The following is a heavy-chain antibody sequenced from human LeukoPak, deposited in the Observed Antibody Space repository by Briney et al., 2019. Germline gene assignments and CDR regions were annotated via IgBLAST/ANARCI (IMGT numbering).Heavy chain of an antibody. CDR3: AKVRAKWALLSSSTDAFDI. CDR1: GFTFSSYG. CDR2: IRYDGSNK. V-gene: IGHV3-30*02. Sequence: PGGFLRLSCAASGFTFSSYGMHWVRQAPGKGLEWVAFIRYDGSNKYYADSVKGRFTISRDNSKNTLYLQMDSLRVEDTAVYYCAKVRAKWALLSSSTDAFDIWGQGTMVTVSS. J-gene: IGHJ3*02. D-gene: IGHD1-26*01.